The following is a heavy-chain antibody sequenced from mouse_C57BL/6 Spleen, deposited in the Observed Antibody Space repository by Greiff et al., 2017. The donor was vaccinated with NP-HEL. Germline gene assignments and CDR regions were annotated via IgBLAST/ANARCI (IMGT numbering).Heavy chain of an antibody. Sequence: QVQLKQPGAELVKPGASVKLSCKASGFTFTSYWMQWVKQRPGQGLEWIGEIDPSDSYTNYNQKFKGKATLTVDTSSSTAYMQLSSLTSEDSAVYYCAREGLGRGYFDYWGQGTTLTVSS. CDR1: GFTFTSYW. CDR3: AREGLGRGYFDY. D-gene: IGHD4-1*01. J-gene: IGHJ2*01. CDR2: IDPSDSYT. V-gene: IGHV1-50*01.